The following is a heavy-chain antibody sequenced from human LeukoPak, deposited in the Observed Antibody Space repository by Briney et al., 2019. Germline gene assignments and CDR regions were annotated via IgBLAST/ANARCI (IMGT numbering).Heavy chain of an antibody. V-gene: IGHV4-61*02. D-gene: IGHD3-22*01. J-gene: IGHJ4*02. CDR1: GGSISSGSYY. CDR3: ARRFYDSSGYYFTRSYHFDY. CDR2: IYTSGST. Sequence: SQTLSLTCTVSGGSISSGSYYWSWIRQPAGKGLEWIGRIYTSGSTNYNPSLKSRVTISVDTSKNQYSLKLSSVTAADTAVYYCARRFYDSSGYYFTRSYHFDYWGQGTLVTVSS.